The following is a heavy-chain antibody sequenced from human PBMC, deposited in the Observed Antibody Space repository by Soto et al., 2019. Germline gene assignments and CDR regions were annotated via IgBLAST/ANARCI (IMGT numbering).Heavy chain of an antibody. Sequence: VGSLRLSCAASGFTFSSYWMQWVRQAPGKGPVWVPRINSDGSSTTYAESVKGRFSVSRDNAKNTLYLQMDSLKTEDTAVYFCARDDRDYVWGSFRYFDSWGQGTQVTVPQ. CDR3: ARDDRDYVWGSFRYFDS. J-gene: IGHJ4*02. D-gene: IGHD3-16*01. CDR2: INSDGSST. V-gene: IGHV3-74*01. CDR1: GFTFSSYW.